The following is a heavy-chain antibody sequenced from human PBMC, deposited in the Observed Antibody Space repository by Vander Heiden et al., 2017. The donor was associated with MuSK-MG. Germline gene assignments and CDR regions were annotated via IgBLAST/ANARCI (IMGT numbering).Heavy chain of an antibody. CDR3: GKERAGIQLRSGGWFDP. V-gene: IGHV4-4*02. CDR2: IHNSGSH. CDR1: GGSISSSNW. Sequence: QVQLQESGPGLVKPSGTLSLTCAVSGGSISSSNWWSWVRQPPGKGLEWIGEIHNSGSHKQNPAPKRRVTISGDKSKNPFPLKPSLGTGADTAGYYRGKERAGIQLRSGGWFDPWGQGTLVTVSS. J-gene: IGHJ5*02. D-gene: IGHD5-18*01.